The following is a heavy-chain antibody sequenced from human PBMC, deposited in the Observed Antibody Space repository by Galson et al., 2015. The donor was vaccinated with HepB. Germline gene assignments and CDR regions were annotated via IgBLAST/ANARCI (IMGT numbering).Heavy chain of an antibody. V-gene: IGHV3-21*01. CDR2: ISSSSSYI. D-gene: IGHD3-22*01. J-gene: IGHJ4*02. CDR3: ARDGDYYDSSGYYYPADY. Sequence: SLRLSCAASGFTFSSYSMNWVRQAPGKGLEWVSSISSSSSYIYYADSVKGRFTISRDNAKNSLYLQMNSLRAEDTAVYYCARDGDYYDSSGYYYPADYWGQGTLVTVSS. CDR1: GFTFSSYS.